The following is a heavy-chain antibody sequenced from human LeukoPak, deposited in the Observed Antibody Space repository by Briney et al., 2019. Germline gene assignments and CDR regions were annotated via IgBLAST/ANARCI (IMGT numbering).Heavy chain of an antibody. CDR2: ISYDGNIR. J-gene: IGHJ4*02. V-gene: IGHV3-30*18. D-gene: IGHD3-3*01. Sequence: GGSLRLSCAASGFTVSSNYMSWVRQAPGKGLEWVAVISYDGNIRYYADSVKGRFTISRDNSKNTLYLQMNSLRAEDTAVYYCAKGPRFLEWLSPSDFDYWGQGALVTVSS. CDR3: AKGPRFLEWLSPSDFDY. CDR1: GFTVSSNY.